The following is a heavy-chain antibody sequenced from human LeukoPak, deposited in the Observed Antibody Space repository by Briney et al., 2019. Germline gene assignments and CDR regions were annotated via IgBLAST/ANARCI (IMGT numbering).Heavy chain of an antibody. Sequence: PSETLSLTCTVSGGSISSYYWSWLRQPPGKGLEWIGYIYYSGSTNYNPSLKSRVTISVDTSKNQFSLKLSSVTAADTAVYYCARGIGDYNWFDPWGQGTPVTVSS. J-gene: IGHJ5*02. V-gene: IGHV4-59*01. CDR3: ARGIGDYNWFDP. CDR1: GGSISSYY. D-gene: IGHD2-21*02. CDR2: IYYSGST.